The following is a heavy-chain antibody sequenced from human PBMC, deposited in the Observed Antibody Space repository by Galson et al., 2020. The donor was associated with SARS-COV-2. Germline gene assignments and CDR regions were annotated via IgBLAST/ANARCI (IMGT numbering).Heavy chain of an antibody. CDR1: GFTFSSYE. D-gene: IGHD3-22*01. J-gene: IGHJ6*03. V-gene: IGHV3-13*01. CDR3: ARVSYYYDSSGYKYYYYYYMDV. CDR2: IGTAGDT. Sequence: GESLKISCAASGFTFSSYEMHWVRQATGKGLEWVSAIGTAGDTYYPGSVKGRFTTSRENAKNSLYLQMNSLRAGDTAVYYCARVSYYYDSSGYKYYYYYYMDVWGKGTTVTVSS.